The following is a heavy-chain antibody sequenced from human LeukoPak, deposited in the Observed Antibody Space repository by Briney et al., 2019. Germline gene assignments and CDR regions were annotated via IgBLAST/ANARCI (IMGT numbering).Heavy chain of an antibody. Sequence: GGSLRLSCAASGFTFSSYEMNWVRQAPGKGLEWVSYISSSGSNIYYADSVKGRFTISRDNAKNSLYLQMNSLRAEDTAVYYCARGLILEQLGGRGQGTLVTVSS. D-gene: IGHD6-6*01. V-gene: IGHV3-48*03. CDR3: ARGLILEQLGG. J-gene: IGHJ4*02. CDR1: GFTFSSYE. CDR2: ISSSGSNI.